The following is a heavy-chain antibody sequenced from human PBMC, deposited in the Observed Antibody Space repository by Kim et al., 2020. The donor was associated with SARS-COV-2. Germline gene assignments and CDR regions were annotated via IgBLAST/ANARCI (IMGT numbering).Heavy chain of an antibody. D-gene: IGHD6-6*01. CDR3: ARDSNRIAARPESGWFDP. Sequence: SETLSLTCTVSGGSISSSSYYWGWIRQPPGKGLEWIGSIYYSGSTYYNPSLKSRVTISVDTSKNQFSLKLSSVTAADTAVYYCARDSNRIAARPESGWFDPWGQGTLVTVSS. V-gene: IGHV4-39*07. CDR2: IYYSGST. CDR1: GGSISSSSYY. J-gene: IGHJ5*02.